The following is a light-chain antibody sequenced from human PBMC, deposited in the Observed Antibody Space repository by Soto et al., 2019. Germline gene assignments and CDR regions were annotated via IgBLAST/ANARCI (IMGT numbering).Light chain of an antibody. CDR3: CSYTSSTTPL. V-gene: IGLV2-8*01. Sequence: QSALAQPPSASGSPGQSVTISCTGTSSDVGGYNFVSWYQQYPGKAPKLMIYEVSKRPSGVPDRFSGSKSGNTASLTVSGLQAEDEADYYCCSYTSSTTPLFGGGTKLTVL. J-gene: IGLJ2*01. CDR1: SSDVGGYNF. CDR2: EVS.